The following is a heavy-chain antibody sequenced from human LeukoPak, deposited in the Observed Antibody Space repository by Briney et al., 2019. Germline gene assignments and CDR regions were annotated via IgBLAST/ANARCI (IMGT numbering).Heavy chain of an antibody. V-gene: IGHV3-66*01. J-gene: IGHJ6*02. D-gene: IGHD1-26*01. CDR2: IYSGGST. Sequence: GGSLRLSCAASGFTVSSNYMNWVRQAPGKGLEWVSVIYSGGSTIYADSVKGRLTISRDSSKNTLYLQMNSLRAEDTAVYYCARDPVGAIGYGMDVWGQGTTVTVSS. CDR3: ARDPVGAIGYGMDV. CDR1: GFTVSSNY.